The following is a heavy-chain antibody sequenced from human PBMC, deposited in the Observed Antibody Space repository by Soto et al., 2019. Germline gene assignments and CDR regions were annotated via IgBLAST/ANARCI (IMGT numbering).Heavy chain of an antibody. V-gene: IGHV3-23*01. CDR3: AKDTQPRYCSGGSCPYYFDY. J-gene: IGHJ4*02. CDR2: ISGSGGST. CDR1: GFTFSSYA. Sequence: VRSLRLSCAASGFTFSSYAMSWVRQAPGKGLEWVSAISGSGGSTYYADSVKGRFTISRDNSKNTLYLQMNSLRAEDTAVYYCAKDTQPRYCSGGSCPYYFDYWGQGTLVPVSS. D-gene: IGHD2-15*01.